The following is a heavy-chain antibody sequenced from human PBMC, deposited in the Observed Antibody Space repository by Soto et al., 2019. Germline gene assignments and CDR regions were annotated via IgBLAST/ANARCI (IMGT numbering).Heavy chain of an antibody. Sequence: PGGSLRLSCAASGFTFSSYGMHWARQAPGKGLEWVAVIWYDGSNKYYADSVKGRFTISRDNSKNTLYLQMNSLRAEDTAVYYCARDIAARRDYYYGMDVWGQGTTVTVSS. V-gene: IGHV3-33*01. D-gene: IGHD6-6*01. J-gene: IGHJ6*02. CDR1: GFTFSSYG. CDR2: IWYDGSNK. CDR3: ARDIAARRDYYYGMDV.